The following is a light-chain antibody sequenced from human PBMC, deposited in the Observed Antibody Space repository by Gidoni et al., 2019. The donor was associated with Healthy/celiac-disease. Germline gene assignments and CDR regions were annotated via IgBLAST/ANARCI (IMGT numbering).Light chain of an antibody. CDR3: QQYGRSPWT. CDR1: QSVSSSY. J-gene: IGKJ1*01. CDR2: GAS. V-gene: IGKV3-20*01. Sequence: VLTPSPGTLSLSPGERATLSCRASQSVSSSYLAWYQQKPGQAPRLLIYGASSRATGIPDRFSGSGSGTDFTLTISRLEPEDFAVYYCQQYGRSPWTFXQXTKVEIK.